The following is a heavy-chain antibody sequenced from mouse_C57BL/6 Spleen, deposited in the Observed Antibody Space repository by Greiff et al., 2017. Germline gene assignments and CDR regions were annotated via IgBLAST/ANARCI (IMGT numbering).Heavy chain of an antibody. J-gene: IGHJ4*01. Sequence: QVQLKQSGPGLVQPSQSLSITCTVSGFSLTSYGVHWVRQSPGKGLEWLGVIWRGGSTDYNAAFMSRLSITKDNSKSEVFFKMNSLQADDTAIYYCAKEDDYDGVSYAMDYWGQGTSVTVSS. D-gene: IGHD2-4*01. CDR2: IWRGGST. V-gene: IGHV2-5*01. CDR1: GFSLTSYG. CDR3: AKEDDYDGVSYAMDY.